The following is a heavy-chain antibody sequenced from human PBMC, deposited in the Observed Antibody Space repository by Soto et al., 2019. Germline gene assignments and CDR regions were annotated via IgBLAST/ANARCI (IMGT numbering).Heavy chain of an antibody. J-gene: IGHJ5*02. CDR1: GGSXSSSSYY. V-gene: IGHV4-39*01. Sequence: XETLSLTCTVSGGSXSSSSYYWGWIRQPPGKGLEWIGSIYYSGSTYYNPSLKSRVTISVDTSKNQFSLKLSSVTAADTAVYYCARHKQVYGDTHNWFDPWGQGTLVTVSS. CDR2: IYYSGST. D-gene: IGHD4-17*01. CDR3: ARHKQVYGDTHNWFDP.